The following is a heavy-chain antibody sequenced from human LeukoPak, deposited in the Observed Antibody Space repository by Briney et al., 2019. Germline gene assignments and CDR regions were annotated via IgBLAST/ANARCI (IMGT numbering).Heavy chain of an antibody. CDR1: GGSISSSSYY. D-gene: IGHD5-24*01. CDR2: IYYSGGT. V-gene: IGHV4-39*01. Sequence: SETLSLTCTVSGGSISSSSYYWGWIRQPPGKGLEWIGSIYYSGGTYYNPSLKSRVTTSVDTSKNQVSLKLSSVTAADTAVYYCATDQYGYNSYWGQGTLVTVSS. J-gene: IGHJ4*02. CDR3: ATDQYGYNSY.